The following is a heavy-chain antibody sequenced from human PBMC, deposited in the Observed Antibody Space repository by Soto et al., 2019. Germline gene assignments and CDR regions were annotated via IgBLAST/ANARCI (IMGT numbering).Heavy chain of an antibody. J-gene: IGHJ5*02. D-gene: IGHD1-1*01. Sequence: GSSVNVSCKASGGTFSSYTISWVRQAPGQGLEWMGRIIPILGIANYAQKFQGRVTITADKSTSTAYMELSSLRSEDTAVYYCARALFPWNDEDNWFDPWGQGTLVTVSS. V-gene: IGHV1-69*02. CDR3: ARALFPWNDEDNWFDP. CDR2: IIPILGIA. CDR1: GGTFSSYT.